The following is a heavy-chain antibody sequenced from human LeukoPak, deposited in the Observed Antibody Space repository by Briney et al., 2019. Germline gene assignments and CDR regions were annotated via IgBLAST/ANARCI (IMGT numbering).Heavy chain of an antibody. D-gene: IGHD3-22*01. J-gene: IGHJ3*02. V-gene: IGHV1-18*01. Sequence: GASVKVSCEASGYTFTSYGISWVRQAPGQGLEWMGRISDYSGNTNYAQKLQGRVTMTTDTSTSTAYMELRSLRSDDTAVYYCARWRGVYYYDSSGAHAFDIWGQGTMVTVSS. CDR1: GYTFTSYG. CDR2: ISDYSGNT. CDR3: ARWRGVYYYDSSGAHAFDI.